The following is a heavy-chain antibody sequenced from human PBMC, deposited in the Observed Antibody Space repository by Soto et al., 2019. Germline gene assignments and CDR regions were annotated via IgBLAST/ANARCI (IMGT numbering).Heavy chain of an antibody. Sequence: ASVKVSCKASGYTFTGYYMHWVRQAPGQGLEWMGWINPNSGGTNYAQKFQGRVTMTRDTSISTAYMELSRLRSDDTAVYYCASFYTAMDRYYYYCYGMDVWGQGTTVTVSS. CDR3: ASFYTAMDRYYYYCYGMDV. CDR1: GYTFTGYY. D-gene: IGHD5-18*01. V-gene: IGHV1-2*02. CDR2: INPNSGGT. J-gene: IGHJ6*02.